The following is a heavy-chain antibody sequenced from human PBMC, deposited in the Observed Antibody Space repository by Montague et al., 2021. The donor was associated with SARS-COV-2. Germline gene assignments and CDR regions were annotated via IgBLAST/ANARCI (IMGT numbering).Heavy chain of an antibody. Sequence: SETLSLTCAVYGGSFSGHYWSWIRQPPGKGLEWIGEINHSGSPKYNPSLKSRLTISADTSKNQFSPKLTSVAAADTAVYYCARLRDGVVPSPILGVGPYYSYYYMDVWGRGTTVTVSS. D-gene: IGHD3-10*01. CDR2: INHSGSP. J-gene: IGHJ6*03. V-gene: IGHV4-34*01. CDR3: ARLRDGVVPSPILGVGPYYSYYYMDV. CDR1: GGSFSGHY.